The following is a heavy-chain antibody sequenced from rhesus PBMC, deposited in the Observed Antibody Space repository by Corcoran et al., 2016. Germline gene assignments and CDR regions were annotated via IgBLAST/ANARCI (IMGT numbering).Heavy chain of an antibody. V-gene: IGHV4-93*02. CDR2: IYGSGGST. D-gene: IGHD3-3*01. J-gene: IGHJ5-1*01. CDR3: ASPPGLFGVVKFDV. Sequence: QVQPQESGTGVVKLSETLYLTCAVSGGHSSSSSWWSWIRQSPGKGLEWIGGIYGSGGSTEYNPSLKSRVTISIDTSKNQFSLKLSSVTAADTAVYYCASPPGLFGVVKFDVWGPGVLVTVSS. CDR1: GGHSSSSSW.